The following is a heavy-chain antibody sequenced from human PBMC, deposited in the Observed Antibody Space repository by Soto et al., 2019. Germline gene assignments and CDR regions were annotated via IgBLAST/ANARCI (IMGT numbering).Heavy chain of an antibody. CDR3: ARDKSPYSSGWHNRHFDY. V-gene: IGHV3-30-3*01. Sequence: QVQLVESGGGVVQPGRSLRLSCAASGFTFSTYAMHWVRQAPGKGLEWVAVISYDGSNKYYADSVKGRFTISRDNCKNTLYLQMNSLRAEDTAVYYWARDKSPYSSGWHNRHFDYWGQGTLVTVSS. CDR1: GFTFSTYA. J-gene: IGHJ4*02. D-gene: IGHD6-19*01. CDR2: ISYDGSNK.